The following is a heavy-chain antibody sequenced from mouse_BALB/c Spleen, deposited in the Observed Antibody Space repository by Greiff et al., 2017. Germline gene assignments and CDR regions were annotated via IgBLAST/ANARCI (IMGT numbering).Heavy chain of an antibody. Sequence: VQLQQSGAELVKPGASVKLSCKASGYTFTSYYMYWVKQRPGQGLEWIGEINPSNGGTNFNEKFKSKATLTVDKSSSTAYMQLSSLTSEDSAVYFCKRSTGPYAMDYWGQGTSVTVSS. CDR3: KRSTGPYAMDY. J-gene: IGHJ4*01. CDR1: GYTFTSYY. V-gene: IGHV1S81*02. D-gene: IGHD4-1*02. CDR2: INPSNGGT.